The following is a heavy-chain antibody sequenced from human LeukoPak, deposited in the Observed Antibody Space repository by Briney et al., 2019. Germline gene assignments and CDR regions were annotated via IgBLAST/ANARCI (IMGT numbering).Heavy chain of an antibody. D-gene: IGHD6-13*01. CDR1: GGSIGSYY. CDR3: ARSPYSSSYYYYYYMDV. CDR2: IYYSGST. J-gene: IGHJ6*03. V-gene: IGHV4-59*01. Sequence: SETLSLTCTVSGGSIGSYYWSWIRQPPGKGLEWIGYIYYSGSTNYNPSLKSRVTISVDTSKNQFSLKLSSVTAADTAVYYCARSPYSSSYYYYYYMDVWGKGTTVTVSS.